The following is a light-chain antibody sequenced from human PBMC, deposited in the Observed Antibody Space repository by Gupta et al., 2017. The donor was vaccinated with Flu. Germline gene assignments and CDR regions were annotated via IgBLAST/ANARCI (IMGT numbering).Light chain of an antibody. CDR3: QVWDSSGDQYV. V-gene: IGLV3-21*02. CDR2: DDS. J-gene: IGLJ1*01. CDR1: NIGRNN. Sequence: GQTATITCGGDNIGRNNVYWYRQKPGQAPVLVVYDDSDRPSGIPDRFSGSNAGNTATLTIDRVEAGDEADYYCQVWDSSGDQYVFGTGTKVTVL.